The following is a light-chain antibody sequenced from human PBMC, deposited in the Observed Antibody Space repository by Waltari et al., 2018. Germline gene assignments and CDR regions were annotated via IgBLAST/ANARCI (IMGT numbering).Light chain of an antibody. CDR3: CSYAGSYTFWV. J-gene: IGLJ3*02. CDR1: SSDVGGYHY. V-gene: IGLV2-11*01. CDR2: DVS. Sequence: QSALTQPRSVSGSPGQSVTIPCTGTSSDVGGYHYVSWYQQHPGKAPKLMIYDVSKRPSGVPDRFSGSKSGNTASLTISGLQAEDEADYYCCSYAGSYTFWVFGGGTKLTVL.